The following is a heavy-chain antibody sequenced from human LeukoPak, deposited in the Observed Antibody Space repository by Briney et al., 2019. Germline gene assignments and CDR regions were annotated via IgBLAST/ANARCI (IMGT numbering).Heavy chain of an antibody. D-gene: IGHD6-13*01. V-gene: IGHV3-20*04. J-gene: IGHJ4*02. CDR2: INWNGGST. Sequence: PGGSLRLSCAPSGFTFDDYGMSWVRQAPGKGLEWVSGINWNGGSTGYADSVKGRFTISRENAKNSLYLQMNSLRAEDTALYYCARDIREIAAAGTSDYWGQGTLVTVSS. CDR1: GFTFDDYG. CDR3: ARDIREIAAAGTSDY.